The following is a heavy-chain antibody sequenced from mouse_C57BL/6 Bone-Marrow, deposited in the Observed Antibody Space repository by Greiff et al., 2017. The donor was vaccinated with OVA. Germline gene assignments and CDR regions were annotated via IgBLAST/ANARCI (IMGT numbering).Heavy chain of an antibody. D-gene: IGHD1-1*01. V-gene: IGHV1-69*01. CDR2: IDPSDSYT. Sequence: QVQLQQPGAELVMPGASVKLSCKASGYTFTSYWMHWVKQRPGQGLEWIGEIDPSDSYTNYNQKFKGKSTLTVDKSSSTAYMQLSSLTSEDSAVYYCARSGDYSPRFAYWGKGTLVTVSA. J-gene: IGHJ3*01. CDR3: ARSGDYSPRFAY. CDR1: GYTFTSYW.